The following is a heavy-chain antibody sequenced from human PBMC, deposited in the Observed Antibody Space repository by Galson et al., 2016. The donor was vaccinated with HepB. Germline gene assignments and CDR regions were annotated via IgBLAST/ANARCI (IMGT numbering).Heavy chain of an antibody. Sequence: WIRQSPSRGLEWLGRTYYRSKWSNDYAVSVASRITINPDTSKNHFSLQLTSVTAADSAVYYCARAEDGVVGFEFWGQGTLVTVAS. D-gene: IGHD3-3*01. CDR2: TYYRSKWSN. J-gene: IGHJ4*02. V-gene: IGHV6-1*01. CDR3: ARAEDGVVGFEF.